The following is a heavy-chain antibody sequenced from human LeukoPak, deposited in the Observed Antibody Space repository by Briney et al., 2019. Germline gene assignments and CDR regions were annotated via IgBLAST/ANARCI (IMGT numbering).Heavy chain of an antibody. J-gene: IGHJ6*03. CDR2: INPNSGGT. CDR1: GYTFTGYY. V-gene: IGHV1-2*02. Sequence: GASVKVSCKASGYTFTGYYMHWVRQAPGQGLEWMGWINPNSGGTNYAQKFQGRVTMTRDTSISTAYMELSRLRSDDTAVYYCARVLARGRYYYYYMDVWGKGTTVTVSS. CDR3: ARVLARGRYYYYYMDV. D-gene: IGHD3-10*01.